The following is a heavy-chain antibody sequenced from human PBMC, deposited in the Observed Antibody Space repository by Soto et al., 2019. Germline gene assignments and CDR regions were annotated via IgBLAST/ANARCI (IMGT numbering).Heavy chain of an antibody. J-gene: IGHJ5*02. CDR3: VHKPRVMAAATSTWFDH. Sequence: QITLKESGPTLVKPRQTLTLTCTFSGFSFNTDGVGVGWVRQPPGKALEWLALMYWDEDKRYKPSLKSRLTIPRDTSTTQLLLTLTSMDPGDTGTYYCVHKPRVMAAATSTWFDHWGQGTLVTVSS. D-gene: IGHD2-15*01. CDR1: GFSFNTDGVG. V-gene: IGHV2-5*02. CDR2: MYWDEDK.